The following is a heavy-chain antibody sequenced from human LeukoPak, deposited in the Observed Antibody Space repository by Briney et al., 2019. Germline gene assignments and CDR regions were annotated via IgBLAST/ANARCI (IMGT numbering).Heavy chain of an antibody. Sequence: GGSLRLSCAASGFTFSGYSMNWVRQAPGKGLEWVSSISSSSSYIYYADSVKGRFTISRDNSENTLYLQLNSLRAEDTAAYFCAKGPHTGYSTSYYDHWGQGTLVTVSS. J-gene: IGHJ4*02. D-gene: IGHD6-13*01. V-gene: IGHV3-21*04. CDR1: GFTFSGYS. CDR2: ISSSSSYI. CDR3: AKGPHTGYSTSYYDH.